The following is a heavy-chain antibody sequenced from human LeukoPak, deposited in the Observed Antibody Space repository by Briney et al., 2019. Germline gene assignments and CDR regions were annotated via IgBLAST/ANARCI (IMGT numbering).Heavy chain of an antibody. CDR1: GFTFSSYW. D-gene: IGHD4-17*01. CDR3: ARDYGDTY. J-gene: IGHJ4*02. Sequence: PGGPLRLSCVASGFTFSSYWMSWVRQAPGKGLEWVANIKQDGSEIHYVDSVKGRFTISRDNAKNSVYLQMNSLRAEDTAVYYCARDYGDTYWGQGTLVTVSS. CDR2: IKQDGSEI. V-gene: IGHV3-7*01.